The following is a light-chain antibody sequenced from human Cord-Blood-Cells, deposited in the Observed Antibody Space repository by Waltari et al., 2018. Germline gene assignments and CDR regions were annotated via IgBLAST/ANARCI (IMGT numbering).Light chain of an antibody. CDR3: QQYNSYSPA. CDR2: KAS. CDR1: QSISSW. V-gene: IGKV1-5*03. J-gene: IGKJ1*01. Sequence: DIQMTQSPSTLSASVGDRVTITCRASQSISSWLAWYQQKPGKAPKLLIYKASSLESGVSSRFSGSGSRTEFTLTISSLQPDEFATYYCQQYNSYSPAFGQGTKVEIK.